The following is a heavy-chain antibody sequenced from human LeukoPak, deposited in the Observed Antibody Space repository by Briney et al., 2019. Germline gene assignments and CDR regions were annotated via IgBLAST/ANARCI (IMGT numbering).Heavy chain of an antibody. D-gene: IGHD5-12*01. CDR2: ISSSSSYI. V-gene: IGHV3-21*01. Sequence: GGSLRLSCAASGFTFSSYSMNWVRQAPGKGLEWVSSISSSSSYIYYADSVKGRFTISRDNAKNSLYLQMNSLRAEDTAVYYCARDRLRGDAFDIWGQGTMVTVSS. CDR3: ARDRLRGDAFDI. CDR1: GFTFSSYS. J-gene: IGHJ3*02.